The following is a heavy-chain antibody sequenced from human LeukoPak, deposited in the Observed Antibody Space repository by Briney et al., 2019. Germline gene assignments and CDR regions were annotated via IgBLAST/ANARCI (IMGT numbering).Heavy chain of an antibody. J-gene: IGHJ5*02. CDR2: IYTSGST. V-gene: IGHV4-4*07. CDR3: ARLGLRYFDWYNWFDP. CDR1: GGSISSYY. D-gene: IGHD3-9*01. Sequence: SETLSLTCTVSGGSISSYYWSWIRQPAGKGLEWIGRIYTSGSTNYNPSLKSRVTISVDTSKNQFSLKLSSVTAADTAVYYCARLGLRYFDWYNWFDPWGQGTLVTVSS.